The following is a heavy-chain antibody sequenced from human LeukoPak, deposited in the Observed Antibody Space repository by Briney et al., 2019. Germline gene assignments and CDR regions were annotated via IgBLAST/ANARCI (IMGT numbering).Heavy chain of an antibody. V-gene: IGHV3-48*03. CDR2: ISSSGSPI. D-gene: IGHD3-3*01. CDR3: AREYNFWSGSHSYNWFDP. J-gene: IGHJ5*02. CDR1: GFIFNSYE. Sequence: GGSLRLSCAASGFIFNSYEMNWVRQAPGKGLEWVSYISSSGSPIYYADSVKGRFTLPRDNAKTSLYLQKNSLRADDTAVYYCAREYNFWSGSHSYNWFDPWGQGTLVTVSS.